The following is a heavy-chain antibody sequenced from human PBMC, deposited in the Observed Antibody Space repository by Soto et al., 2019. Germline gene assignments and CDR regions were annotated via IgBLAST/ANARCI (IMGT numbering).Heavy chain of an antibody. CDR3: ARWSYLDY. Sequence: GGSLRLSCAASGFTFISYALSWVRQAPGKGLEWVSTISGSDGKTFYADSVKGRFSISRDTSQSTLYLQMNSLRADDTAMYYCARWSYLDYWGQGTRVTVSS. J-gene: IGHJ4*02. CDR1: GFTFISYA. V-gene: IGHV3-23*01. D-gene: IGHD3-3*01. CDR2: ISGSDGKT.